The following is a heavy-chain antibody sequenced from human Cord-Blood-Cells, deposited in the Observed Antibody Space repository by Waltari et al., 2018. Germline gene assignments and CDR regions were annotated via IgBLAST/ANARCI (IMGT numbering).Heavy chain of an antibody. Sequence: EVQLVESGGGLVQPGRSLRLSCAASGFTFDDYAMHWVRQAPGKGLEWVSGISWNSGSIGYADSVKGRFTISSDTAKNSLYLQMNSLRAEDTALYYCAKRYDFWSGLGDWGQGTLVTVSS. CDR3: AKRYDFWSGLGD. D-gene: IGHD3-3*01. V-gene: IGHV3-9*01. CDR1: GFTFDDYA. CDR2: ISWNSGSI. J-gene: IGHJ4*02.